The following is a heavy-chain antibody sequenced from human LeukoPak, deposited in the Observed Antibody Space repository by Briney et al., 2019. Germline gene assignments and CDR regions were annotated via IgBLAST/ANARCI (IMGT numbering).Heavy chain of an antibody. CDR2: IIPIFGTA. J-gene: IGHJ4*02. D-gene: IGHD1-7*01. V-gene: IGHV1-69*06. CDR3: ARGAGTTFYGSS. Sequence: GASVKVSCKASGGTFSSYTITWVRQAPGQGLEWMGGIIPIFGTANYAQKFQGRVTITADKSTSTAYMELSSLRSEDTAVYYCARGAGTTFYGSSWGQGTLVTVSS. CDR1: GGTFSSYT.